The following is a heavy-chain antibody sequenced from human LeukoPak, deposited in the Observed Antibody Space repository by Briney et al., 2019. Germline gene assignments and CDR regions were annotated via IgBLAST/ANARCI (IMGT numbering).Heavy chain of an antibody. CDR3: VRQVRYCSGATCYRHFDY. D-gene: IGHD2-15*01. CDR2: IYYSGTT. Sequence: SETLSLTCTISGGSISSSSYYWGWIRQPPGKGLESIGIIYYSGTTYYNPSLKSRLTISVDTSNNQFSLKLSSVTAADTAVYYCVRQVRYCSGATCYRHFDYWGQGTLVTVSS. V-gene: IGHV4-39*01. CDR1: GGSISSSSYY. J-gene: IGHJ4*02.